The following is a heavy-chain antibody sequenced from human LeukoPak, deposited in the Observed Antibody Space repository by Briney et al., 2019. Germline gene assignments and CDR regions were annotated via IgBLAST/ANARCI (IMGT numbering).Heavy chain of an antibody. V-gene: IGHV4-34*01. CDR2: ANHRGSA. D-gene: IGHD1-1*01. Sequence: SETLSLTCAVSGGSLSGYYWSWIRQSPGKGLEWIGEANHRGSAHYNPSLKSRVTISLDTSKNQFSLTMNFVTAADTSMYFCARGNSGGAFGDFYYFMDVWGKGTTVSVSS. CDR3: ARGNSGGAFGDFYYFMDV. J-gene: IGHJ6*03. CDR1: GGSLSGYY.